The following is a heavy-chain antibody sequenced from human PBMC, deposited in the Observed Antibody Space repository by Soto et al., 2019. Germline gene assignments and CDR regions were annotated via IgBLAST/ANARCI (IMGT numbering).Heavy chain of an antibody. CDR1: GYTLTELS. Sequence: ASVKVSCKVSGYTLTELSMHWVRQAPGKGLEWMGGFDPEDGETIYAQKFQDRVTMTEDTSTDTAYMELSSLRSEDTAVYYCATGRYYDILTGYSDAFDIWGQGTMVTVSS. CDR3: ATGRYYDILTGYSDAFDI. J-gene: IGHJ3*02. D-gene: IGHD3-9*01. V-gene: IGHV1-24*01. CDR2: FDPEDGET.